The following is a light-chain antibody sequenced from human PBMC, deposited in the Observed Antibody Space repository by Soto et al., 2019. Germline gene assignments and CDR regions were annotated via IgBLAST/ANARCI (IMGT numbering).Light chain of an antibody. V-gene: IGKV1-39*01. CDR3: QKYNSDTLT. J-gene: IGKJ4*01. CDR2: AAS. Sequence: DIHMTQSPSSLSASVGYIFTITCRASQSISTYLSWYQHKPVKAPKLLILAASSLQSGVPSRLSGSGVGTAFTVTISSLKPEDVEAYYCQKYNSDTLTFGGGTKVDIK. CDR1: QSISTY.